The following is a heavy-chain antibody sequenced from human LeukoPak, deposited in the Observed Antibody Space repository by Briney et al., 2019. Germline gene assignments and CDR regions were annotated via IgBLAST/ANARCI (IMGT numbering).Heavy chain of an antibody. Sequence: GESLKISCKGSGYSFTSYWIGWVRQMPGKGLEWMGIIYPGDPDTRYSPSFQGQVTISADKSISTAYLQWSSLKASDTAMYYCATTVVTRRGYYGMDVWGQGTTVTVSS. D-gene: IGHD4-23*01. CDR3: ATTVVTRRGYYGMDV. CDR2: IYPGDPDT. CDR1: GYSFTSYW. J-gene: IGHJ6*02. V-gene: IGHV5-51*01.